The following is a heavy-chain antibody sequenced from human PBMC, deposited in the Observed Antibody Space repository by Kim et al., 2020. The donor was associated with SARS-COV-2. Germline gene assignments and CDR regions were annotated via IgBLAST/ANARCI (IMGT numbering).Heavy chain of an antibody. CDR1: GGSISSGDYY. J-gene: IGHJ3*02. Sequence: SETLSLTCTVSGGSISSGDYYWSWIRQPPGKGLEWIGYIYYSGSTYYNPSLKSRVTISVDTSKNQFSLKLSSVTAADTAVYYCAREEYYYDSSGPIVGVVSGAFDIWGQGTMVTVSS. CDR3: AREEYYYDSSGPIVGVVSGAFDI. D-gene: IGHD3-22*01. V-gene: IGHV4-30-4*01. CDR2: IYYSGST.